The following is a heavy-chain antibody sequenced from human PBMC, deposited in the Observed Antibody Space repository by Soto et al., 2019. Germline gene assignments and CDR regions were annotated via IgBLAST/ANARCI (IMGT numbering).Heavy chain of an antibody. CDR1: GFTFTSYA. Sequence: QVQLVESGGGVVQPGRSLRLSCLASGFTFTSYAMHWVRQAPGKGLEWVAVISYDGSNKYYADSVKGRFTISRDNSKDTVYLQMNSLRAEDTAVYYCARDFSMVVVAPGYWGQGTLVTVSS. CDR3: ARDFSMVVVAPGY. V-gene: IGHV3-30-3*01. J-gene: IGHJ4*02. CDR2: ISYDGSNK. D-gene: IGHD2-15*01.